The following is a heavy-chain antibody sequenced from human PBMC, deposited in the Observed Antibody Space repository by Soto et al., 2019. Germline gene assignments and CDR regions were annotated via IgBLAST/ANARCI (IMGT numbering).Heavy chain of an antibody. D-gene: IGHD7-27*01. CDR2: IKQDGSEK. CDR3: ARDPTPLTGDVWYFDL. Sequence: GGSLRLSCAASGFTFSSYWMSWVRQAPGKGLEWVANIKQDGSEKYYVDSVKGRFTISRDNAKNSLYLQMNSLRAEDTAVYYCARDPTPLTGDVWYFDLWGRGTLVTVSS. J-gene: IGHJ2*01. V-gene: IGHV3-7*01. CDR1: GFTFSSYW.